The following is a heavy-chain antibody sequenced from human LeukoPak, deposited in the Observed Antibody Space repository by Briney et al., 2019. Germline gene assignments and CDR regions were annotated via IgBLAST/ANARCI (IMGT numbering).Heavy chain of an antibody. CDR3: AKLDALESITIFGVVPRDYYYYMDV. CDR1: GFTFGDYA. CDR2: IRYDGSNK. V-gene: IGHV3-30*02. Sequence: PGGSLRLSCTASGFTFGDYAMSWFRQAPGKGLEWVAFIRYDGSNKYYADSVKGRFTISRDNSKNTLYLQMNSLRAEDTAVYYCAKLDALESITIFGVVPRDYYYYMDVWGKGTTVTVSS. D-gene: IGHD3-3*01. J-gene: IGHJ6*03.